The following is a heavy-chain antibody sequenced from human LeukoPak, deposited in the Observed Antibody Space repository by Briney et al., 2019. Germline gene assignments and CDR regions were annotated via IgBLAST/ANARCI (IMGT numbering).Heavy chain of an antibody. V-gene: IGHV3-21*01. J-gene: IGHJ4*02. Sequence: GGSLRLSCAASGFTFSSYSMNWVRQAPGKGLEWVSSISSSSSYIYYADSVNGRFIISRDNSKNTLYLQMNSLRAEDTAVYYCARDKGRGAYMNLDYWGQGTLVTVSS. CDR2: ISSSSSYI. CDR1: GFTFSSYS. D-gene: IGHD2-15*01. CDR3: ARDKGRGAYMNLDY.